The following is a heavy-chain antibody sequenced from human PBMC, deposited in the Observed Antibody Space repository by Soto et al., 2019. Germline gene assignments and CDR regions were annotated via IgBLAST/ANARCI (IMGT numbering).Heavy chain of an antibody. Sequence: SVKVSCKASGGTFSSYTISWVRQAPGQGLEWMGRINPIHGIANYAQKFQGRVTMTADKSTSTAYMELSSLRSEDTAVYYCAIMTTVAYYFDYWGQGTLVTVSS. J-gene: IGHJ4*02. D-gene: IGHD4-17*01. CDR2: INPIHGIA. V-gene: IGHV1-69*02. CDR1: GGTFSSYT. CDR3: AIMTTVAYYFDY.